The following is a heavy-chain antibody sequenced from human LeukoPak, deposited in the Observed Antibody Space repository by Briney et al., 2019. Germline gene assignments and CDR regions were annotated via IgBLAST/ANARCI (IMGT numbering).Heavy chain of an antibody. D-gene: IGHD5-12*01. J-gene: IGHJ4*02. CDR3: TRDRGAYSGYDSHYFDY. Sequence: GGSLRLSCTASGFTFGDYAMNWFRQAPGKGLEWVGFIRSKAYGGTTEYAASVKGRFTISRDDSKSIAYLQMNSLKSEDTAVYYCTRDRGAYSGYDSHYFDYWGQGTLVTVSS. CDR2: IRSKAYGGTT. CDR1: GFTFGDYA. V-gene: IGHV3-49*03.